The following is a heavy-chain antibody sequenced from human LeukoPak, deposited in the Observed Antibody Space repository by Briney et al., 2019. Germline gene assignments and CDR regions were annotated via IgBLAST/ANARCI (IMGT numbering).Heavy chain of an antibody. CDR1: GFTFSSYE. CDR3: ARGRYNYGYIYDY. D-gene: IGHD5-18*01. CDR2: IKQDGSEK. V-gene: IGHV3-7*01. Sequence: PGGSLRLSCAASGFTFSSYEMNWVRQAPGMGLEWVANIKQDGSEKYYVDSVKGRFTISRDNAKNSLYLQMNSLRAEDTAVYYCARGRYNYGYIYDYWGQGTLVTVSS. J-gene: IGHJ4*02.